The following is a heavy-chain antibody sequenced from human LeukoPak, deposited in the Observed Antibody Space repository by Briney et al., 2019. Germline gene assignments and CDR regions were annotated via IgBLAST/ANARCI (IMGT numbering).Heavy chain of an antibody. CDR1: GDSFGSSKYF. CDR3: ARGRDWNYQGYFDY. Sequence: SETLSLTCSVSGDSFGSSKYFWGWIRQPPGKGLEWIGSIYYRPTTFYNASLRSRVTIYLDTSKNQFSLILNSVTAADTATYYCARGRDWNYQGYFDYWGPGSQVTVSS. CDR2: IYYRPTT. D-gene: IGHD1-7*01. J-gene: IGHJ4*02. V-gene: IGHV4-39*07.